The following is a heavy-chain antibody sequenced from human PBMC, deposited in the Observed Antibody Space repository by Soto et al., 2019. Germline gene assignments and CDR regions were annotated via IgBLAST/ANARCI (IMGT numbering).Heavy chain of an antibody. CDR2: INPNSGGT. J-gene: IGHJ6*02. V-gene: IGHV1-2*04. CDR3: ARGGHNNYYYCGMDV. D-gene: IGHD2-15*01. CDR1: GYTFTGDY. Sequence: GASVNCYVNASGYTFTGDYMHWVRQAPGQVLDCIGWINPNSGGTNYAQQFQGWVTMTRDTSISTAYMELSRLRSDDTAVYYCARGGHNNYYYCGMDVWGQGTTVNVS.